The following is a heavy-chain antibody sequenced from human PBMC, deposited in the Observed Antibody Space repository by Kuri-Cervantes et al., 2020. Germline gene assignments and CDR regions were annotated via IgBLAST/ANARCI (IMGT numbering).Heavy chain of an antibody. Sequence: ESLKISCAVYGGSFSGYYWSWIRQPPGKGLEWIGEINHSGSTNYDPSLKSRVTISVDTSKNQSSLKLSSVTAADTAVYYCARSTESGVGYWGQGTLVTVSS. CDR2: INHSGST. CDR1: GGSFSGYY. CDR3: ARSTESGVGY. J-gene: IGHJ4*02. V-gene: IGHV4-34*01. D-gene: IGHD7-27*01.